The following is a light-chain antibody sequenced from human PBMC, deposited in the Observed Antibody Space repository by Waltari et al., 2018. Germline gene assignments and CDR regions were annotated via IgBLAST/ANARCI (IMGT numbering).Light chain of an antibody. CDR3: QAWDSSTF. Sequence: SYELPRPPSVSVSPGQTASITCSGDNLGDKYAFWYQQKPGQSPVLVIYQDSKRPSGIPERFSGSNSGNTATLTISGTQAMDEADYYCQAWDSSTFFGGGTKLTVL. V-gene: IGLV3-1*01. J-gene: IGLJ2*01. CDR2: QDS. CDR1: NLGDKY.